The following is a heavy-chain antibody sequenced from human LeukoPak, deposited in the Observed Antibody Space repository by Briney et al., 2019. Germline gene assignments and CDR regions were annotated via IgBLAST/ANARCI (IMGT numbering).Heavy chain of an antibody. Sequence: PGGPLSLSFAAPGFTFINNYMIWFGQAPGKGLEGVSLIYNDGRTYYADSVKGRCTISRDNLKNVLYLQMNSLKVEDTALYYCARGLFLSGYLDAFDIWGQGTVVTVSS. V-gene: IGHV3-53*01. CDR3: ARGLFLSGYLDAFDI. CDR2: IYNDGRT. J-gene: IGHJ3*02. D-gene: IGHD3-22*01. CDR1: GFTFINNY.